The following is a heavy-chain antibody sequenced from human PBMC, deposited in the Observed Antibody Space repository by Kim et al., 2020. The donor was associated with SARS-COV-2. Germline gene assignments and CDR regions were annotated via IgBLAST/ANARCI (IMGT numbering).Heavy chain of an antibody. CDR1: GYTFINND. CDR2: VSAYNDNT. CDR3: ARLTSNYYDSGAAFDY. Sequence: ASVKVSCKASGYTFINNDICWVRQAPGQGLEWLGWVSAYNDNTRYAQKVQDRVTMTADTSTTTAYMVLRSLTSDDTAIYYCARLTSNYYDSGAAFDYWGQGTLITVSS. V-gene: IGHV1-18*04. J-gene: IGHJ4*02. D-gene: IGHD3-22*01.